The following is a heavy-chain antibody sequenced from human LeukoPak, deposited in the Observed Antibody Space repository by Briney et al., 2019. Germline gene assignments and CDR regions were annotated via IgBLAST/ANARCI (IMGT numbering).Heavy chain of an antibody. V-gene: IGHV3-7*01. J-gene: IGHJ4*02. CDR3: AREGRITIFGVVYFDY. CDR2: IKQDGSEK. Sequence: GGSLRLPCGASGFTFNMYWMTWVRQAPGKGLEWVANIKQDGSEKYYVDSVKGRFTISRDNAKNSLYLQMNSLRAEDTAVYYCAREGRITIFGVVYFDYWGQGTLVTVSS. CDR1: GFTFNMYW. D-gene: IGHD3-3*01.